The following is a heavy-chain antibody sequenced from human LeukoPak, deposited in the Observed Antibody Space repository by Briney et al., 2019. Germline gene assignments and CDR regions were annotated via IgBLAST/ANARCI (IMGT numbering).Heavy chain of an antibody. CDR1: GGSFSAYY. V-gene: IGHV4-34*01. CDR2: INHSGST. J-gene: IGHJ5*02. CDR3: ARIRDIRSGRALDP. D-gene: IGHD2-15*01. Sequence: SETLSLTCAVYGGSFSAYYWSWIRQPPGKGLEWIGDINHSGSTKYNPSLKSRVTISVDTSKNQFSLKLSSVTAADTAVYFCARIRDIRSGRALDPWGQGTLVTVSS.